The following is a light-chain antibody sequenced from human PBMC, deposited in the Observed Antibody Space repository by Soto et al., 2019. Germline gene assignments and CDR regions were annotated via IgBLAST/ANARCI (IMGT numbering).Light chain of an antibody. J-gene: IGLJ3*02. Sequence: QPVLTKSPSAYASLGASVKLTCTLSSGYSTYAIAWHQQQSEKGPRFLMKINYDGTHSKGDGFFDRFSGSSSGAERHLTISSLQSEDEADYYCQSLGTGIQVFGGGTQLTVL. CDR3: QSLGTGIQV. V-gene: IGLV4-69*01. CDR2: INYDGTH. CDR1: SGYSTYA.